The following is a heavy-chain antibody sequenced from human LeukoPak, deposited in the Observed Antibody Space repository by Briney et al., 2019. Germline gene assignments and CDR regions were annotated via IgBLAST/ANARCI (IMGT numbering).Heavy chain of an antibody. Sequence: SETLSLTCAVYGGSFSGYYWSWIRQPPGKGLEWIGEINHSGSANYNPSLKSRVTISVDTSKNQFSLKLSSVTAADTAVYYCAREGGSYSWLDPWGQGTMVTVAS. V-gene: IGHV4-34*01. CDR3: AREGGSYSWLDP. J-gene: IGHJ5*02. CDR1: GGSFSGYY. CDR2: INHSGSA. D-gene: IGHD1-26*01.